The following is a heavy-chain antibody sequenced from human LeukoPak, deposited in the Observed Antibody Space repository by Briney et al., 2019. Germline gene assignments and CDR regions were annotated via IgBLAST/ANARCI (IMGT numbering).Heavy chain of an antibody. Sequence: ASVKVSCKASGYTFTGYYLHWVRQAPGQGLEWMGWINPNGGATNSAQKFQGRVTMTRDTSISTAYMELSRLRSDDTAVYYCARADSGYEFDYWGQGTLVTVSS. D-gene: IGHD5-12*01. V-gene: IGHV1-2*02. J-gene: IGHJ4*02. CDR3: ARADSGYEFDY. CDR1: GYTFTGYY. CDR2: INPNGGAT.